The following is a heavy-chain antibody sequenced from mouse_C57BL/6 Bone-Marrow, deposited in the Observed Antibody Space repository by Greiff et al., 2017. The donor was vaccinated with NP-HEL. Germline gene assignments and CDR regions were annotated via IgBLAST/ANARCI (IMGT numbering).Heavy chain of an antibody. D-gene: IGHD1-1*01. CDR2: IHPTSGST. Sequence: QVQLQQPGAELVKPGASVKLSCKASGYTFTSYWMHWVKQRPGQGLEWIGMIHPTSGSTNYNEKFKSKATLTVDKSSSTAYMQLSSLTSEDSAVYYCARGYYGSSYNWYLDVWGTGTTVTVSS. CDR1: GYTFTSYW. V-gene: IGHV1-64*01. CDR3: ARGYYGSSYNWYLDV. J-gene: IGHJ1*03.